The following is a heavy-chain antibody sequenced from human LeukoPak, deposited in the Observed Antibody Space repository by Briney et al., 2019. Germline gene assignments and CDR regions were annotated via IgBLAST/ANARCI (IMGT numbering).Heavy chain of an antibody. D-gene: IGHD2-15*01. Sequence: GGSLRLSCAASGFTFSSYSVNWVRQAPGKGLEWVSSISSSSSYIYYADSVKGRFTISRDNAKNSLYLQMNSLRAEDTAVYYCATKGGGYCSGGSCYTFDYWGQGTLVTVSS. V-gene: IGHV3-21*01. J-gene: IGHJ4*02. CDR1: GFTFSSYS. CDR2: ISSSSSYI. CDR3: ATKGGGYCSGGSCYTFDY.